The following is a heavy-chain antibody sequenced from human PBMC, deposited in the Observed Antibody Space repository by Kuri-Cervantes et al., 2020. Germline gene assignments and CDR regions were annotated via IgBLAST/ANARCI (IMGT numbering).Heavy chain of an antibody. D-gene: IGHD6-19*01. CDR2: ISYDGSNK. CDR3: ARDRYIAVAGNFDY. CDR1: GFTFSSYG. Sequence: GESLKISCTASGFTFSSYGMHWVRQAPGKGLEWVAVISYDGSNKYYADSVKGRFTISRDNSKNTLYLQMNSLRAEDTAVYYCARDRYIAVAGNFDYWGQGTLVTVSS. J-gene: IGHJ4*02. V-gene: IGHV3-30*03.